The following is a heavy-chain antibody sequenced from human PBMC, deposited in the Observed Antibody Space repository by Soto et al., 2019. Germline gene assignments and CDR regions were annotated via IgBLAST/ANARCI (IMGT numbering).Heavy chain of an antibody. Sequence: QVQLQESGPGLVKPSETLSLTCVVSGGSISSHYWSWIRQPPGSGLEWIGFVHYSGSTNYSPSLKSRVTMSIDTSKNQFSLNLSSVTAADTAFYFWARRDYSTSSLGPFDYWGQGILVTVSS. J-gene: IGHJ4*02. V-gene: IGHV4-59*11. D-gene: IGHD6-6*01. CDR1: GGSISSHY. CDR2: VHYSGST. CDR3: ARRDYSTSSLGPFDY.